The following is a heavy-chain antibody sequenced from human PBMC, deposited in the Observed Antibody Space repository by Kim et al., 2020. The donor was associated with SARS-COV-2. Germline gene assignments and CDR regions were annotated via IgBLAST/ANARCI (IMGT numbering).Heavy chain of an antibody. CDR2: ISSSSSTI. Sequence: GGSLRLSCAASGFTFSSYSMNWVRQAPGKGLEWASYISSSSSTIYYADSVKGRFTISRDNAKNSLYLQMNSLRDEDTAVYYCARDYLLIRQQLSGYFDLWGRGTLVTVTS. D-gene: IGHD6-13*01. CDR1: GFTFSSYS. V-gene: IGHV3-48*02. CDR3: ARDYLLIRQQLSGYFDL. J-gene: IGHJ2*01.